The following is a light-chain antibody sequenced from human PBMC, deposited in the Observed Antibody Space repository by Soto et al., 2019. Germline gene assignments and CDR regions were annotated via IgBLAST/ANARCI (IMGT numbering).Light chain of an antibody. CDR1: SSDVGRYNF. CDR2: EVT. CDR3: SSYTFTSTWV. V-gene: IGLV2-14*01. Sequence: QSALTQPASVSGSPGQSITISCTGTSSDVGRYNFVSWYQHHPDKAPKLLIYEVTDRPPGTSNRFSGSKSGNTASLTISRLQADDEADYYCSSYTFTSTWVFGGGTKLTVL. J-gene: IGLJ3*02.